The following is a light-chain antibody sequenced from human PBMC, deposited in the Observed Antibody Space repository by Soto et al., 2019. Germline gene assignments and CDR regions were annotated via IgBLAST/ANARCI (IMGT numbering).Light chain of an antibody. Sequence: DFQMTQSPSSLSASLGDDVTIXXRASQTIMTYLNWYQLKPGKPPRVXIYAASSLQSGVPSRFSGSGAGTDFTLTISSLQPEDFATYSCQQSYNSPQTFGQGTKVDIK. CDR2: AAS. CDR3: QQSYNSPQT. CDR1: QTIMTY. V-gene: IGKV1-39*01. J-gene: IGKJ1*01.